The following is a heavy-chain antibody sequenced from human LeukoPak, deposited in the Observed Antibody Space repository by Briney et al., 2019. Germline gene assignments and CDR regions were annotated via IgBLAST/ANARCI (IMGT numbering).Heavy chain of an antibody. CDR3: ARGPSFGSEYCYYYYMDV. CDR1: GGSISNGGYY. V-gene: IGHV4-31*03. J-gene: IGHJ6*03. D-gene: IGHD3-10*01. CDR2: IYYSGST. Sequence: SETLSLTCTVSGGSISNGGYYWSWIRQHPGKGLEWIGYIYYSGSTYYNPSLKSRVTISVDTSKNQFSLKLSPVTAADTAVYYCARGPSFGSEYCYYYYMDVWGKGTTVTVSS.